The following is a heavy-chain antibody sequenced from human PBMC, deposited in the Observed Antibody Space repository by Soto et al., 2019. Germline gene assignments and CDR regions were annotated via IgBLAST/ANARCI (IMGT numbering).Heavy chain of an antibody. CDR2: IIPIFGTA. CDR1: GGTFSSYA. Sequence: QVQLVQSGAEVKKPGSSVKVSCKASGGTFSSYAISWVRQAPGQGLEWMGGIIPIFGTANYAQKFQDRVTITADESTSTAYMELSSLRSEDTAVYYCARRELAYCGGDCYLDAFDIWGQGTMVTVSS. CDR3: ARRELAYCGGDCYLDAFDI. D-gene: IGHD2-21*02. V-gene: IGHV1-69*01. J-gene: IGHJ3*02.